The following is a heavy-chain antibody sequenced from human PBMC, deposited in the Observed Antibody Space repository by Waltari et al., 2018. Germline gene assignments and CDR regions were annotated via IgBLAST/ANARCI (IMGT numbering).Heavy chain of an antibody. CDR3: ARVGYCSSTSCYDYYYYGMDV. J-gene: IGHJ6*02. CDR2: IIPIFGTA. CDR1: GGTFSSYA. Sequence: QVQLVQSGAEVKKPGSSVKVSCKASGGTFSSYAISWVRQAPGRGLAWMGGIIPIFGTANYGQKFQGRVTITADESTSTAYMELSSLRSEDTAVYYCARVGYCSSTSCYDYYYYGMDVWGQGTTVTVSS. D-gene: IGHD2-2*01. V-gene: IGHV1-69*01.